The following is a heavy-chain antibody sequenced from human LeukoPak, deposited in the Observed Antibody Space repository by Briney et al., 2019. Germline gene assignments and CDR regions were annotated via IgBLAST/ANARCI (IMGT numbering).Heavy chain of an antibody. CDR3: ARDGKSVMVELDY. Sequence: ASVNVSCKASGFTLNDDYMYWVRQAPGQGLEWMGWINSNSGTTKYAKKFQGRGTMTRDTSISTVYMELSSLRLDDTAVYYCARDGKSVMVELDYWGPGTLVTVSS. D-gene: IGHD2-8*01. CDR1: GFTLNDDY. V-gene: IGHV1-2*02. J-gene: IGHJ4*02. CDR2: INSNSGTT.